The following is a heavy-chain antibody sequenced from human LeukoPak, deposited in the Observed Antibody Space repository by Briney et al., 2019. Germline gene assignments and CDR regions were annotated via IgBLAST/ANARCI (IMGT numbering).Heavy chain of an antibody. CDR2: ISSSSYI. V-gene: IGHV3-21*01. CDR1: GFTFSSYS. CDR3: AVNDGYCSSTSCPAFDY. J-gene: IGHJ4*02. Sequence: GGSLRLSCAASGFTFSSYSINWVRQAPGKGLEWVSSISSSSYIYYADSVKGRFTISRDNAKNSLYLQMNSLRAEDTAVYYCAVNDGYCSSTSCPAFDYWGQGTLVTVSS. D-gene: IGHD2-2*01.